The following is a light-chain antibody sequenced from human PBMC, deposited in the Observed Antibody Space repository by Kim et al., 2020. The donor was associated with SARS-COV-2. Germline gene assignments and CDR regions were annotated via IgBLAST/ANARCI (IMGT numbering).Light chain of an antibody. CDR1: QSISIW. V-gene: IGKV1-5*03. CDR3: QQYSSYWT. Sequence: DIQMTQSPSTLSASVGDRVTITCRASQSISIWLAWYQQKPGKAPNLLIYKASSLESGVPSRFSGSGSGTEFALTISSLQPDDFATYYCQQYSSYWTFGQGTKVDIK. J-gene: IGKJ1*01. CDR2: KAS.